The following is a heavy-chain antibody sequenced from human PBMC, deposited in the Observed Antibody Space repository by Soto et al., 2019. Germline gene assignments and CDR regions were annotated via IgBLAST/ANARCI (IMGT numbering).Heavy chain of an antibody. Sequence: PGGSLRLSCPASGFTFSSYGMRWVRQAPGKGLEWVAVILYDGTKKYYADSMKGRFTISRDNSKNTLYLQMNSLRAEDTAVYYCAXDRGALRWSEEHYYFDYWGQGTLVTVSS. CDR1: GFTFSSYG. J-gene: IGHJ4*02. CDR3: AXDRGALRWSEEHYYFDY. D-gene: IGHD4-17*01. V-gene: IGHV3-30*18. CDR2: ILYDGTKK.